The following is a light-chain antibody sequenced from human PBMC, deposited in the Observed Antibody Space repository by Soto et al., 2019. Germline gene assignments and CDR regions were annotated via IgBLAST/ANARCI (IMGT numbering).Light chain of an antibody. V-gene: IGLV2-8*01. Sequence: QSALTQPPSASGSPGQSVTISCTGTSSDVGGYNYVSWYQQHPGKAPKLMIYEVSKRPSGVPDRFSGSKSGNTASLTVSGLQAEDEADYYCSSYAGSNNLLYVFGTGTKVTAL. J-gene: IGLJ1*01. CDR3: SSYAGSNNLLYV. CDR1: SSDVGGYNY. CDR2: EVS.